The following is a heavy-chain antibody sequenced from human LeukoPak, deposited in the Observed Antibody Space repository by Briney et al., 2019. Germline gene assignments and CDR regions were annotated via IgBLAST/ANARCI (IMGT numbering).Heavy chain of an antibody. V-gene: IGHV1-46*01. J-gene: IGHJ4*02. CDR2: INPSGGST. Sequence: ASVKVSCKASGYTFTGYYMHWVRQAPGQGLEWMGIINPSGGSTSYAQKFQGRVTMTRDMSTSTVYMELSSLRSEDTAVYYCARDLGSDTSGYRNGLYFDYWGQGTLVTVSS. CDR3: ARDLGSDTSGYRNGLYFDY. CDR1: GYTFTGYY. D-gene: IGHD3-22*01.